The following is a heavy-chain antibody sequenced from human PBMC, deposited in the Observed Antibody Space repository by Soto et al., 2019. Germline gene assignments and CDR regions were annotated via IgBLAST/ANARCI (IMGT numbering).Heavy chain of an antibody. CDR3: ARVFPSGGSSGDAFDI. Sequence: GXSVKVSWRASGYAFTSYAMHWVRQAPGQRLEWMGWINAGNGNTKYSQKFQGRVTVTRDTSASTAYMELSSLRSEDTAVYYCARVFPSGGSSGDAFDIWGQGTMVTVSS. CDR1: GYAFTSYA. CDR2: INAGNGNT. V-gene: IGHV1-3*01. J-gene: IGHJ3*02. D-gene: IGHD3-22*01.